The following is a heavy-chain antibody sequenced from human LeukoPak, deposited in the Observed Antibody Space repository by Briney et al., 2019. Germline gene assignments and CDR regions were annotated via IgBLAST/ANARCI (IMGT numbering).Heavy chain of an antibody. J-gene: IGHJ4*02. D-gene: IGHD3-3*01. CDR1: GYTFNSYA. V-gene: IGHV1-3*01. CDR2: INAGNGNT. CDR3: ARGHFGVVIILGY. Sequence: GASVKVSCKASGYTFNSYAMHWVRQAPGQRLEWMGWINAGNGNTKYSQKFQGRVTITRDTSASTAYMELSSLRSEDTAVYYCARGHFGVVIILGYWGQGTLVTVSS.